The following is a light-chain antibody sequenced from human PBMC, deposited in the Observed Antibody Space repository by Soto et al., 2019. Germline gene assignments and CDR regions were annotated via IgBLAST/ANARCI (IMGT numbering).Light chain of an antibody. CDR2: GVS. J-gene: IGKJ4*01. V-gene: IGKV3-15*01. CDR1: QSVTTSF. Sequence: EIVMTQSPATLSVSPGEIATLSCRASQSVTTSFFACYQQKPGQAPGLLIYGVSTRATGIPARFSGSGSGTEFTLPLSALQSEDCAVCCGQQYSSWPLTVGGGTKV. CDR3: QQYSSWPLT.